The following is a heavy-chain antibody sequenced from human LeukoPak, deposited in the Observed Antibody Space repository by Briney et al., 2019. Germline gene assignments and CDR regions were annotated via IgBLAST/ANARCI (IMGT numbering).Heavy chain of an antibody. D-gene: IGHD5-18*01. Sequence: ASVKVSCKASGGTFSSYAISWVRQAPGQGLEWMGGIIPIFGTANYAQKFQGRVTITTDESTSTAYMELSSLRSEDTAVYYCASGGYSYGKPDYYYYYMDVWGKGTTVTVSS. CDR1: GGTFSSYA. CDR2: IIPIFGTA. J-gene: IGHJ6*03. CDR3: ASGGYSYGKPDYYYYYMDV. V-gene: IGHV1-69*05.